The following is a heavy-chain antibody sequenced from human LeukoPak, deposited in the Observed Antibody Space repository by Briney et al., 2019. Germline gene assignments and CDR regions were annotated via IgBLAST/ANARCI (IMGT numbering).Heavy chain of an antibody. CDR1: GGSFSSSSYY. D-gene: IGHD6-19*01. CDR2: LYYTGIT. J-gene: IGHJ4*02. CDR3: ARGYSSGWSLMPDY. V-gene: IGHV4-39*07. Sequence: PSETLSLTCTVSGGSFSSSSYYWGWIRQPPGKGLEWIGSLYYTGITYYNPSLKSRVTISVDTSKNQFSLKLSSVTAADTAVYYCARGYSSGWSLMPDYWGQGTPVTVSS.